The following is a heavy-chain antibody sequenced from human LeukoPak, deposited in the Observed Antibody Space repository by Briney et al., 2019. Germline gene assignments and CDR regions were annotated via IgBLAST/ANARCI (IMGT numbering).Heavy chain of an antibody. CDR3: AKDGGLHLYYYYNYMDI. CDR1: GFTFNSYG. V-gene: IGHV3-30*02. D-gene: IGHD5-24*01. CDR2: IRYDGSYE. Sequence: GGSLRLSCAASGFTFNSYGMHWVRQAPGKGLEWVAFIRYDGSYEYYADSVKGRFTISRDNSKTTLYPQMNSLRSEDTAVYYCAKDGGLHLYYYYNYMDIWGEGTTVTVSS. J-gene: IGHJ6*03.